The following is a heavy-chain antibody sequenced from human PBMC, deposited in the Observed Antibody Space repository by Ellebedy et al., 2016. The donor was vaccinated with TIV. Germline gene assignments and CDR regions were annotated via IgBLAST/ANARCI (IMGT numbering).Heavy chain of an antibody. CDR2: IYYSGST. CDR3: ARAARITMIVVVIPDAFDI. Sequence: SETLSLXCTVSGGSISSGGYYWSWIRQHPGKGLEWIGYIYYSGSTYYNPSLKSRVTISVDTSKNQFSLKLSSVTAADTAVYYCARAARITMIVVVIPDAFDIWGQGTMVTVSS. CDR1: GGSISSGGYY. D-gene: IGHD3-22*01. V-gene: IGHV4-31*03. J-gene: IGHJ3*02.